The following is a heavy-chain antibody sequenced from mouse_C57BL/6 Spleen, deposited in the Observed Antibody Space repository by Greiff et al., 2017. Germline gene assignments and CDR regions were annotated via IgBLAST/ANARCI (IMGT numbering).Heavy chain of an antibody. CDR3: ARSGNYYGSSDY. CDR1: GYAFSSSW. Sequence: QVQLKQSGPELVKPGASVKISCKASGYAFSSSWMNWVKQRPGKGLEWIGRIYPGDGDTNYNGKFKGKATLTADKSSSTAYMQLSSLTSEDSAVYFCARSGNYYGSSDYWGQGTTLTVSS. CDR2: IYPGDGDT. D-gene: IGHD1-1*01. V-gene: IGHV1-82*01. J-gene: IGHJ2*01.